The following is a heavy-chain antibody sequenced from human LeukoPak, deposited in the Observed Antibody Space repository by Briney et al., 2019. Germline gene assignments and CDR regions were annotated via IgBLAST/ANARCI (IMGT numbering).Heavy chain of an antibody. CDR1: GYTLTELS. CDR3: ATDRELSSAFDI. D-gene: IGHD1-26*01. Sequence: GASVKASCKVSGYTLTELSMHWVRQAPGKGLEWMGGFDPEDGETIYAQKFQGRVTMTEDTSTDTAYMELSSLRSEDTAVYYCATDRELSSAFDIWGQGTMVTVSS. J-gene: IGHJ3*02. CDR2: FDPEDGET. V-gene: IGHV1-24*01.